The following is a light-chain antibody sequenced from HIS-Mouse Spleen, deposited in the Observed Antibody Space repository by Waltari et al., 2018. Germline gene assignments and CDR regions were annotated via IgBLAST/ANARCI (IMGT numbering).Light chain of an antibody. CDR2: EDN. Sequence: NFMLTQPHSVSESPGKTVTISCTGSSGSIASNCVQWYQQRPGSAPPTVIYEDNQRPSGVPDRFSGSIDSSSNSASLTISGLKTEDEADYYCQSYDSSNHVVFGGGTKLTVL. CDR1: SGSIASNC. CDR3: QSYDSSNHVV. V-gene: IGLV6-57*02. J-gene: IGLJ2*01.